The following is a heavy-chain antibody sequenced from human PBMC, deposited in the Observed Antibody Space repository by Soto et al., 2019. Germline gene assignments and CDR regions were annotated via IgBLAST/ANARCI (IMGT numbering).Heavy chain of an antibody. CDR3: AKEPSTHSETSPFFDY. D-gene: IGHD1-26*01. CDR1: GFTFSNYA. J-gene: IGHJ4*02. CDR2: ISGSGGTT. Sequence: GGSLRLSCVVSGFTFSNYAMSWVRQAPGKGLEWVSAISGSGGTTYYADSVKGRFTISRDNSKNTLYLQMNSLRAEDTAVYYCAKEPSTHSETSPFFDYWGQGTLVTVSS. V-gene: IGHV3-23*01.